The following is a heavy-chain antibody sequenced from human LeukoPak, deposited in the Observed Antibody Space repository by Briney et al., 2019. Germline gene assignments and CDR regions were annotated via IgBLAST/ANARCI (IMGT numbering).Heavy chain of an antibody. Sequence: SQTLSLTCTVSGGSIRSPGYYWGWTRQPPGKGLEWIGSMYYSGSSFYNPSLKSRVAISVDTSKNQFSLKLSSVTAADTAVYYCARGPPAVINPVYYYYGMDVWGQGTTVTVSS. CDR1: GGSIRSPGYY. D-gene: IGHD3-16*02. CDR3: ARGPPAVINPVYYYYGMDV. CDR2: MYYSGSS. V-gene: IGHV4-39*07. J-gene: IGHJ6*02.